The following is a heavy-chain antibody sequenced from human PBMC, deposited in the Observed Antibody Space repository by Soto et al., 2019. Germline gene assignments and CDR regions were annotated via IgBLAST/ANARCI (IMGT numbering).Heavy chain of an antibody. D-gene: IGHD6-19*01. CDR1: GFTFSSYA. CDR2: ISGSGGST. V-gene: IGHV3-23*01. Sequence: VGSLRLSCAASGFTFSSYAMSWVRQAPGKGLEWVPAISGSGGSTYYADSVKGRFTISRDNSKNTLYLQMNSLRAEDTAVYYCAKRTARTQIAVAGTGGMDVWGQGTTVTVSS. CDR3: AKRTARTQIAVAGTGGMDV. J-gene: IGHJ6*02.